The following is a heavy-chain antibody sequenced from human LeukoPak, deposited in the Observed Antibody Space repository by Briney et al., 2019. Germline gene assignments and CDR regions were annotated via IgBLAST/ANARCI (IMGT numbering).Heavy chain of an antibody. V-gene: IGHV1-8*01. CDR3: ARVPRELLGC. Sequence: ASVKVSCKASGYTFTSYDINWVRQATGQGLEWMGYMNPNSGNTGYAQQFQGRVTMTRNTSISTAYMELSSLRSEDTAVYYCARVPRELLGCWGQGTLDTVSS. CDR2: MNPNSGNT. J-gene: IGHJ4*02. D-gene: IGHD1-26*01. CDR1: GYTFTSYD.